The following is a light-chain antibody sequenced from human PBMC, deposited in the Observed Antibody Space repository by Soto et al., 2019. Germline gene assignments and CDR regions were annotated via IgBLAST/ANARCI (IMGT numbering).Light chain of an antibody. J-gene: IGKJ1*01. CDR1: RSISSW. CDR3: QQSYSTPPT. CDR2: DAS. V-gene: IGKV1-5*01. Sequence: DIQMTQSPSTLSASVGDRVTITCRASRSISSWLAWSQQKPGKAPKLLIYDASSLESGVPSRFSGSGSGTDFTLTISSLQPEDFATYYCQQSYSTPPTLGQGTKV.